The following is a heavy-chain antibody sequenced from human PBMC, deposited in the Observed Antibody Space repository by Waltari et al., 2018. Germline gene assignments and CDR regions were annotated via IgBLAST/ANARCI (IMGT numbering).Heavy chain of an antibody. V-gene: IGHV1-69-2*01. J-gene: IGHJ3*01. CDR1: GDTFTDSY. Sequence: EVQLLQSGAEVKKPGTPVKISCKVSGDTFTDSYIHWKQQAPGKGLQWMGLLDPGDCQSLYAEKFQGRVTMTADTSIHTAYMELTSLTSEDTAFYYCAAALGGGISASRPFHFWGQGTMITVSS. CDR2: LDPGDCQS. CDR3: AAALGGGISASRPFHF. D-gene: IGHD3-10*01.